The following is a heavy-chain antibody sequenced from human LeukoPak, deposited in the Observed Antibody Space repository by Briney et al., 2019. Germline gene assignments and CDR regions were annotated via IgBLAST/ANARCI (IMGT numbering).Heavy chain of an antibody. CDR1: GFTFSSYA. J-gene: IGHJ3*02. D-gene: IGHD3-22*01. CDR2: ISYDGSNK. CDR3: ARGEYYDSSGPAFDI. V-gene: IGHV3-30*04. Sequence: GGSLRLSCAASGFTFSSYAMHWVRQAPGKGLEWVAVISYDGSNKYYADSVKGRFTISRDNSKNTLYLQMNSLRAEDTAVYYCARGEYYDSSGPAFDIWGQGTMVTVSS.